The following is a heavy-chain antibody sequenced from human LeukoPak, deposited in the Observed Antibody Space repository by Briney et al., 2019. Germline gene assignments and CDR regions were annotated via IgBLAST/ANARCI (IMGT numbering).Heavy chain of an antibody. V-gene: IGHV3-23*01. J-gene: IGHJ4*02. Sequence: GGSLRLSCAASGFTFSSYAMSWVRQAPGKGLEWVSAISGSGGSTYYADSVKGRFTISRDNSKNTMYLQMNSLRAEDTAVYYCAREYYYDSSGYYSDYWGQGTLVTVSS. CDR3: AREYYYDSSGYYSDY. D-gene: IGHD3-22*01. CDR1: GFTFSSYA. CDR2: ISGSGGST.